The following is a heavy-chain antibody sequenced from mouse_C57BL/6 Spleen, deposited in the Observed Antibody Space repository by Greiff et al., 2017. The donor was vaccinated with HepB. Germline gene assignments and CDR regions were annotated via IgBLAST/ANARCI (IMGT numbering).Heavy chain of an antibody. CDR3: ARTGEYGRSYVGFDY. V-gene: IGHV5-17*01. D-gene: IGHD1-1*01. CDR2: ISSGSSTI. Sequence: EVMLVESGGGLVKPGGSLKLSCAASGFTFSDYGMHWVRQAPEKGLEWVAYISSGSSTIYYADTVKGRFTISRDNAKNTPFLQMTSLRSEDTAMYYCARTGEYGRSYVGFDYWGQGTTLTVSS. J-gene: IGHJ2*01. CDR1: GFTFSDYG.